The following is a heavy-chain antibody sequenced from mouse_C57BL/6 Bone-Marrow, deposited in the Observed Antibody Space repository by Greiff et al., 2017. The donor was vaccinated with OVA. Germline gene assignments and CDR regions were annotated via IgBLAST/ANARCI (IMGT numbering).Heavy chain of an antibody. CDR2: ISDGGSYT. CDR1: GFTFSSYA. CDR3: ERDYGSSDWYFDV. J-gene: IGHJ1*03. V-gene: IGHV5-4*01. Sequence: EVQRVESGGGLVKPGGSLKLSCAASGFTFSSYAMSWVRQTPEKRLEWVATISDGGSYTYYPDNVKGRFTISRDNAKNNLYLQMSHLKSEDTAMYYCERDYGSSDWYFDVWGTGTTVTVSS. D-gene: IGHD1-1*01.